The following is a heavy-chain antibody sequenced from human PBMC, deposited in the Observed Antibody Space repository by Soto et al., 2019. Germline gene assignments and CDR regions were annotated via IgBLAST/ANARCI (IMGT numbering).Heavy chain of an antibody. CDR1: GGTFSSYA. V-gene: IGHV1-69*13. J-gene: IGHJ4*02. Sequence: GASVKVSCKASGGTFSSYAISWVRQAPGQGLEWMGGVIPIFGTANYAQKFQGRVTITADDSTSTAYMVLSSLRSEDTAVYYCSRVHVGSSAMDYWGQGTMVTVSS. CDR2: VIPIFGTA. CDR3: SRVHVGSSAMDY. D-gene: IGHD1-26*01.